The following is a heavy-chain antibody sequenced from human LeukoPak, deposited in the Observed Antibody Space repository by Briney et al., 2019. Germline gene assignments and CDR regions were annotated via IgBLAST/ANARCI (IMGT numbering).Heavy chain of an antibody. J-gene: IGHJ1*01. CDR1: GFIVSSNY. V-gene: IGHV3-53*01. CDR3: ARDGYSAEYFQH. Sequence: GGSLRLSCAASGFIVSSNYMSWVRQAPGEGLDWVSIIYSGGSTFYADSVKGRFTISRDNSKNMLYLQMNSLRAEDTAVYYCARDGYSAEYFQHWGQGTLVTVSS. CDR2: IYSGGST. D-gene: IGHD5-24*01.